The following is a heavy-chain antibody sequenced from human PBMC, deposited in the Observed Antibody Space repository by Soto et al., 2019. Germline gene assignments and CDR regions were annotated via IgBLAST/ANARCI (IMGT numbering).Heavy chain of an antibody. CDR3: ARRYGGSLDV. D-gene: IGHD5-12*01. Sequence: GESLKISCKGSGYSFSNYWMGWVRQMPGKGLEWMGIIYPGDSETRYSPSFQGQVTISADKSISAAYLQWSSLKASDSAIYYCARRYGGSLDVWGQGTTVTVSS. V-gene: IGHV5-51*01. J-gene: IGHJ6*02. CDR1: GYSFSNYW. CDR2: IYPGDSET.